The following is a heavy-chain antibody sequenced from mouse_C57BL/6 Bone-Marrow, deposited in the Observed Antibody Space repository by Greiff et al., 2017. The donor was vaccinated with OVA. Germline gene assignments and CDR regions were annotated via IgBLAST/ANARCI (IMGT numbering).Heavy chain of an antibody. V-gene: IGHV1-4*01. CDR2: INPSSGYT. Sequence: VQLQQSGAELARPGASVKMSCKASGYTFTSYTMHWVKQRPGQGLEWIGYINPSSGYTKYNQKFKDKATLTADKSSSTAYMQLSSLTSEDTAFYYCARKVNRYFDYWGQGTTLTVSS. CDR1: GYTFTSYT. D-gene: IGHD2-1*01. J-gene: IGHJ2*01. CDR3: ARKVNRYFDY.